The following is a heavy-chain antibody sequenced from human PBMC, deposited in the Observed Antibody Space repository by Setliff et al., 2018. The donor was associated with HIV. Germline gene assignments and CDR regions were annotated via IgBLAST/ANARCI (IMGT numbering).Heavy chain of an antibody. CDR3: ARRIDNSGTFPDKNWLDP. J-gene: IGHJ5*02. D-gene: IGHD3-10*01. CDR2: IFASGDT. V-gene: IGHV4-4*09. Sequence: PSETLSLTCTVSGASISSYYWNWIRQPPGKGLEWIGLIFASGDTKYNHSLQSRVSMSIDTSKNQFSLKLRSVTAADTAMYYCARRIDNSGTFPDKNWLDPWGQGSPVTVSS. CDR1: GASISSYY.